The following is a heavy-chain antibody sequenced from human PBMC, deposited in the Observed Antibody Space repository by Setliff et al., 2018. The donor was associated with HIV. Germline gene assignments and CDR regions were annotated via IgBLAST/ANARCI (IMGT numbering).Heavy chain of an antibody. Sequence: ASVKVSCKASGYTFTSYGMNWVRQAPGQGLEWMGWINTCTGNPTYAQDFTGRFVFSLDTSVSTAYLQISSLKAEDIAVYYCARDGYYYDSSGHLAYYFDYWGQGTLVTVS. CDR1: GYTFTSYG. CDR3: ARDGYYYDSSGHLAYYFDY. J-gene: IGHJ4*02. CDR2: INTCTGNP. V-gene: IGHV7-4-1*02. D-gene: IGHD3-22*01.